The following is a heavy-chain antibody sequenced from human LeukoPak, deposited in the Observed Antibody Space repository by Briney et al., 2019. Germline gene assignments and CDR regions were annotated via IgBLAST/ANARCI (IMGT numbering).Heavy chain of an antibody. CDR1: GYSFTNYW. V-gene: IGHV5-51*01. CDR3: ARHMTEGSGYYRFDY. D-gene: IGHD3-22*01. J-gene: IGHJ4*02. Sequence: GESLKISCKGSGYSFTNYWIAWVRQMPGKGLGCMGIIYPGGPDTRYSPSFQGQVTISADKSINTAYLQWSSLKASDTAMYYCARHMTEGSGYYRFDYWGQGTLVTVSS. CDR2: IYPGGPDT.